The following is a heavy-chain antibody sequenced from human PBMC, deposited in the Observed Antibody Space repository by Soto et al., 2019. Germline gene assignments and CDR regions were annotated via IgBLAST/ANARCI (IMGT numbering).Heavy chain of an antibody. CDR2: VNHGGST. CDR1: GGSFSGFF. V-gene: IGHV4-34*01. J-gene: IGHJ4*02. Sequence: PSGTLSLTCAVSGGSFSGFFWGWIRQPPGKGLEWIGEVNHGGSTNYNPSLKSRVTISSDTSKNHFSLTLRSVTAADTAVYYCARAAVAAGGPFDEWGQGALVTVSS. D-gene: IGHD2-15*01. CDR3: ARAAVAAGGPFDE.